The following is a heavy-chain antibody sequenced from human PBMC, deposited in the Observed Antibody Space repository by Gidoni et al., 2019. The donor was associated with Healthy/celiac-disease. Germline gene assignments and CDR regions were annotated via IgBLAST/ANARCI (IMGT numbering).Heavy chain of an antibody. V-gene: IGHV3-53*02. J-gene: IGHJ4*02. CDR2: IYSGGST. Sequence: DVQLVVTGGGLIPPGGALRLPCAASGVTVSSNYLSWVRQAPGEGLEWVSVIYSGGSTYYADSVKGRFTISRDNSKNTLYLQMNSLRAEDTAVYYCARAVAAMVPFDYWGQGTLVTVSS. D-gene: IGHD5-18*01. CDR1: GVTVSSNY. CDR3: ARAVAAMVPFDY.